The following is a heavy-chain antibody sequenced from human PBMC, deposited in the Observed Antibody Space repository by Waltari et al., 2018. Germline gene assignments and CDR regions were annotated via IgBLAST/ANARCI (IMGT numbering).Heavy chain of an antibody. CDR3: ARHSRNDFWSGSNPSYFDY. CDR1: GGSISSSSYY. V-gene: IGHV4-39*01. D-gene: IGHD3-3*01. J-gene: IGHJ4*02. Sequence: QLQLQESGPGLVKPSETLSLTCTVSGGSISSSSYYWGWIRQPPGKGLEWIGSIYYRGSTYYNPSLKSRVTIAVDTSKNQFSLKLSSVTAADTAVYYCARHSRNDFWSGSNPSYFDYWGQGTLVTVSS. CDR2: IYYRGST.